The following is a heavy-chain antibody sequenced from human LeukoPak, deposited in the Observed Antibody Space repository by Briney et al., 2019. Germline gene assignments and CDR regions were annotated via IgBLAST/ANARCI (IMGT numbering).Heavy chain of an antibody. CDR1: HYSISSGFY. CDR3: ARLSYGYDPYYFDC. CDR2: IDHTGTT. V-gene: IGHV4-38-2*02. Sequence: PSEILSLTCTVSHYSISSGFYWGWIRQSPGRGLGWIGAIDHTGTTYYNPSLKSRVTISVDTSKNQFSLNVNSLTAADTAIYYSARLSYGYDPYYFDCWGQGTLVTVAS. D-gene: IGHD5-12*01. J-gene: IGHJ4*02.